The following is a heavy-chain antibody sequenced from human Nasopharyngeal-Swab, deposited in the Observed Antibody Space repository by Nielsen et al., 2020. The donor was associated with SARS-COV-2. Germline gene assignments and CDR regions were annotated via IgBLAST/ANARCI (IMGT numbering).Heavy chain of an antibody. V-gene: IGHV3-13*01. Sequence: GESLKISCAASGFTFSSYDMHWVRQATGKGLEWVSAIGTAGDTYYPGYVKGRFTISRENAKNSLYLQMNSLRAGDTAVYYCARDQGYSYGFGSAFDIWGQGTMVTVSS. CDR2: IGTAGDT. J-gene: IGHJ3*02. CDR3: ARDQGYSYGFGSAFDI. CDR1: GFTFSSYD. D-gene: IGHD5-18*01.